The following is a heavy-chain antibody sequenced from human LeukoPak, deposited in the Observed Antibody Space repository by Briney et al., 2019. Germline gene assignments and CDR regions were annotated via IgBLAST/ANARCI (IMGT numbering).Heavy chain of an antibody. D-gene: IGHD5-18*01. CDR2: INTNTGNP. CDR1: GFTFTSYA. CDR3: ARDGGWPNKLYYFDY. V-gene: IGHV7-4-1*02. J-gene: IGHJ4*02. Sequence: GRSLRLSCAASGFTFTSYAMNWVRQAPGQGLEWMGWINTNTGNPTYAQGFTGRFVFSLDTSVSTAYLQISSLKAEDTAVYYCARDGGWPNKLYYFDYWGQGTLVTVSS.